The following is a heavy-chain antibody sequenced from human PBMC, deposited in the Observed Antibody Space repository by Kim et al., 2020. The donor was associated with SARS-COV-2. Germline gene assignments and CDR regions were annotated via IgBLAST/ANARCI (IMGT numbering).Heavy chain of an antibody. V-gene: IGHV1-18*01. CDR2: ISAYNGNT. CDR3: ARDYHYDILTGYYAAPRGLFDY. Sequence: VSVKVSCKASGYTFTSYGISWVRQAPGQGLEWMGWISAYNGNTNYAQKLQGRVTMTTDTSTSTAYMELRSLRSDDTAVYYCARDYHYDILTGYYAAPRGLFDYWGQGTLVTVSS. CDR1: GYTFTSYG. J-gene: IGHJ4*02. D-gene: IGHD3-9*01.